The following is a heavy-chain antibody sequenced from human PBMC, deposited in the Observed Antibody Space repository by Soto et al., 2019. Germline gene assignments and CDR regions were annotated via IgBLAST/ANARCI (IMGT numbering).Heavy chain of an antibody. CDR3: ATRDPGTSVDY. D-gene: IGHD1-7*01. CDR2: IYRTGST. J-gene: IGHJ4*02. V-gene: IGHV4-4*02. CDR1: GGSFNSNNW. Sequence: SETLSLTGSASGGSFNSNNWWTWVRQPPGQGLELIVEIYRTGSTNYNPSLKSRVTISLDKSENQFSLKVTSLTAADTAVYYCATRDPGTSVDYWGKGTLVTVSS.